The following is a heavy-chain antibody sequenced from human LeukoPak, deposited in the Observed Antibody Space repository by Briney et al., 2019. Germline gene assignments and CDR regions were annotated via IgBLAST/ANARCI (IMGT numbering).Heavy chain of an antibody. CDR1: GFTFSSYS. D-gene: IGHD3-9*01. J-gene: IGHJ4*02. CDR2: ISSSSSYI. Sequence: GGSLRLSCAASGFTFSSYSMNWVRQAPGKGLEWVSSISSSSSYIYYADSVKGRFTISRDNAKNSLYLQMNSLRAEDTAVYYCAREYYDILTGYYNALDYWGQGTLVTVSS. V-gene: IGHV3-21*01. CDR3: AREYYDILTGYYNALDY.